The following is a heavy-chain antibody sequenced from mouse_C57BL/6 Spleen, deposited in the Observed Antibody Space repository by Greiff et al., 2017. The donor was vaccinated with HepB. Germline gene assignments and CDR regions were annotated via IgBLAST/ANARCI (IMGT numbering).Heavy chain of an antibody. Sequence: VQLQQPGAELVKPGASVKLSCKASGYTFTSYWMQWVKQRPGQGLEWIGEIDPSDSYTNYNQKFKGKATLTVDTSSSTAYMQLSSLTSEDSAVYYCARYEGNYYFDYWGQGTTLTVSS. D-gene: IGHD2-3*01. CDR2: IDPSDSYT. V-gene: IGHV1-50*01. J-gene: IGHJ2*01. CDR1: GYTFTSYW. CDR3: ARYEGNYYFDY.